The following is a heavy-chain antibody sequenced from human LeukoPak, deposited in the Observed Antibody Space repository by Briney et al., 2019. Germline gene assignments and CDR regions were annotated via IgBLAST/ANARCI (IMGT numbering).Heavy chain of an antibody. D-gene: IGHD5-12*01. J-gene: IGHJ4*02. CDR2: IKSKTDGGTT. V-gene: IGHV3-15*01. CDR3: TTDWLCGYDLGLFGFFFDY. CDR1: GFTFSNAW. Sequence: GGSLRLSCAASGFTFSNAWMSWVRQAPGKGLEWVGRIKSKTDGGTTDYAAPVKGRFTISRDDSKNTLYLQMNSLKTEDTAVYYCTTDWLCGYDLGLFGFFFDYWGQGTLVTVSS.